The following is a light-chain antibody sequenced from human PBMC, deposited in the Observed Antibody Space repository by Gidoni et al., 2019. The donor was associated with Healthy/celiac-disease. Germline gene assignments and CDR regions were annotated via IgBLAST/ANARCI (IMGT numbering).Light chain of an antibody. Sequence: VLTQSPAPLSLSPGQRATLSCRASQRVSSYLAWYQQKPGQAPRLLIYDASSGATSLPARFSGSGSRTDFTLTISSLEPEDFADYYCQQRNNWPPTFGQGTRVEIK. CDR3: QQRNNWPPT. CDR1: QRVSSY. CDR2: DAS. V-gene: IGKV3-11*01. J-gene: IGKJ1*01.